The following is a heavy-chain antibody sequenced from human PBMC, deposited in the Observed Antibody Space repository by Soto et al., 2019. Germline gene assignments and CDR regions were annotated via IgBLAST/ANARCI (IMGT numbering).Heavy chain of an antibody. V-gene: IGHV3-23*01. D-gene: IGHD1-26*01. Sequence: GGSLRLSCAASGFTFSNYAMSWIRQAPGKGLEWVSTIRETGNTYYADSVRGRFATSRDNSENTLYLQMSSLRAEDTAVYYCAKQQMGVIRALDYWGREPWSRSPQ. CDR1: GFTFSNYA. J-gene: IGHJ4*02. CDR3: AKQQMGVIRALDY. CDR2: IRETGNT.